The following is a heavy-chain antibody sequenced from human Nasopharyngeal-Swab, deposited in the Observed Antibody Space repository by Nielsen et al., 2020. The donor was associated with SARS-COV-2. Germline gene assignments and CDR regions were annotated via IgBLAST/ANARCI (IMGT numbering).Heavy chain of an antibody. Sequence: GESLKISCAVSGFTFSSYAMGWIRHAPGKGLEWVSYISNSGTTIQYADSVKGRFTVSRDNGKSSLYLQMNGLRAEDTAVYYCARSYCNSPSCWADYYGMDVWGQGTTVTVSS. CDR1: GFTFSSYA. J-gene: IGHJ6*02. V-gene: IGHV3-11*01. CDR2: ISNSGTTI. D-gene: IGHD2/OR15-2a*01. CDR3: ARSYCNSPSCWADYYGMDV.